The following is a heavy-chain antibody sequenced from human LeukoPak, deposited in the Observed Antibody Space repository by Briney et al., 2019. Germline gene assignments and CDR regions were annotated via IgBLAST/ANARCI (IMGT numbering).Heavy chain of an antibody. V-gene: IGHV4-4*07. J-gene: IGHJ3*02. CDR1: GGSLSSYY. CDR3: ARDGPGYCSGGSCESDAFDI. CDR2: IYASGST. D-gene: IGHD2-15*01. Sequence: SETLSLTCTVSGGSLSSYYWSWIRQSAGKGLEWIGRIYASGSTNYSPSLKSRVTMSVDTSKNQFSLKLSSLTAADTAVYYCARDGPGYCSGGSCESDAFDIWGQGTMVTVSS.